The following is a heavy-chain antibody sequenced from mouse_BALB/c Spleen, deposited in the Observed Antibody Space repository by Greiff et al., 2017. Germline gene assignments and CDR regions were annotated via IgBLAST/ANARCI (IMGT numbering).Heavy chain of an antibody. D-gene: IGHD2-2*01. CDR2: IYPGDGDT. Sequence: VQLQQSGAELARPGASVKLSCKASGYTFTSYWMQWVKQRPGQGLEWIGAIYPGDGDTRYTQKFKGKATLTADKSSSTAYMQLSSLASEDSAVYYCARDYGYDFAYWGQGTLVTVSA. J-gene: IGHJ3*01. V-gene: IGHV1-87*01. CDR1: GYTFTSYW. CDR3: ARDYGYDFAY.